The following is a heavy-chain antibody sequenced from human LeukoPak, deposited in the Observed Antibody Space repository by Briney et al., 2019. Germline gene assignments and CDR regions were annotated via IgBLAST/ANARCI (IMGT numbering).Heavy chain of an antibody. Sequence: GGSLRLSCAASGFSLSGYSMNWVRQTPGKGLEWISYISSSMSITYYADSVKGRFTISRDNAKNSLYLQMNGLTDEDTAVYYCGRGSLNYYASGSYYMVFWGQGTLVTVSS. CDR2: ISSSMSIT. CDR3: GRGSLNYYASGSYYMVF. D-gene: IGHD3-10*01. V-gene: IGHV3-48*02. CDR1: GFSLSGYS. J-gene: IGHJ4*02.